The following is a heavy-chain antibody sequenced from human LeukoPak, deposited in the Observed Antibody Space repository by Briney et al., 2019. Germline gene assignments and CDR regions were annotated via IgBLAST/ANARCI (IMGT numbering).Heavy chain of an antibody. D-gene: IGHD4-17*01. J-gene: IGHJ4*02. V-gene: IGHV3-23*01. CDR1: GFTFSSYA. CDR3: ARVPTTVTYTDY. Sequence: GGYLRLSCAASGFTFSSYAMSWVRQAPGKGLEWVSAISGSGGSTYYADSVKGRFTISRDNSKTTLYLQMNSLRAEDTAVYYCARVPTTVTYTDYWGQGTLVTVSS. CDR2: ISGSGGST.